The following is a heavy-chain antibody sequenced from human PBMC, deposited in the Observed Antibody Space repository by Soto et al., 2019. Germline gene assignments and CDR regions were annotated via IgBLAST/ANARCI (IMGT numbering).Heavy chain of an antibody. CDR2: IYSGGST. Sequence: GGSLRLSCAASGFTVSSNYMSWVRQAPGKGLEWVSVIYSGGSTYYADSVKGRFTISRDNSKNTLYLQMNSLRAEDTAVYYCASQARYDFLGGYYGMDVWSQGTTVTVSS. CDR1: GFTVSSNY. CDR3: ASQARYDFLGGYYGMDV. V-gene: IGHV3-53*01. D-gene: IGHD3-3*01. J-gene: IGHJ6*02.